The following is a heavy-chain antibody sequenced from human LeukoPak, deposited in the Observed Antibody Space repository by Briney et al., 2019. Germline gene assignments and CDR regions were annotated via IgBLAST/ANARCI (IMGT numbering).Heavy chain of an antibody. CDR3: ARQVSGTSKIDY. V-gene: IGHV4-39*01. CDR1: GGSISSSSYY. J-gene: IGHJ4*02. D-gene: IGHD1-26*01. Sequence: PSETLSLTCAVSGGSISSSSYYWGWIRQPPGKGLEWIGMINYSGNTYYSPSLKSRVTISVDTSKNQFSLKLSSVTAADTAVYRCARQVSGTSKIDYWGQGTLATVSS. CDR2: INYSGNT.